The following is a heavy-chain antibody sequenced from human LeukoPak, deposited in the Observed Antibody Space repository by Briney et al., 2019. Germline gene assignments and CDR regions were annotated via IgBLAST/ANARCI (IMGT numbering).Heavy chain of an antibody. V-gene: IGHV4-59*12. CDR1: GGSISSYY. CDR3: ARDRHYGDLSDAFDI. Sequence: SETLSLTCTVSGGSISSYYWSWIRQPPGKGLEWIGYIYYSGSTNYNPSLKSRVTISVDTSKNQFSLKLSSVTAADTAVYYCARDRHYGDLSDAFDIWGQGTMVTVSS. CDR2: IYYSGST. J-gene: IGHJ3*02. D-gene: IGHD4-17*01.